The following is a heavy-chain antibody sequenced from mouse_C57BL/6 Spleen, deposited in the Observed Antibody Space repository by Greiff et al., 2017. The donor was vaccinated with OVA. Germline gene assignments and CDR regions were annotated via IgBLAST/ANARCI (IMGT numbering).Heavy chain of an antibody. CDR3: ASSSTGDASYAMDY. V-gene: IGHV1-7*01. CDR2: INPSSGYT. Sequence: QVQLQQPGAELAKPGASVKLSCKASGYTFTSYWMHWVKQRPGQGLEWIGYINPSSGYTKYNQKFKDKATLSADKSSSTAYMQLSSLTSEDSAVYYCASSSTGDASYAMDYWGQGTSVTVSA. CDR1: GYTFTSYW. D-gene: IGHD2-1*01. J-gene: IGHJ4*01.